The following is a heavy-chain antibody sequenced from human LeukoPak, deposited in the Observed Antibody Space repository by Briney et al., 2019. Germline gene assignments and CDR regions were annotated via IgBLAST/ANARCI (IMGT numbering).Heavy chain of an antibody. V-gene: IGHV1-69*04. J-gene: IGHJ4*02. CDR1: GGTFSSYA. Sequence: SVKVSCKASGGTFSSYAISWVRQAPGQGLEWMGRIIPILGIANYAQKFQGRVTITADKSTSTAYMELSSLRSEDTAVYYCARTYSSSWSYCDSWGQGTLVTVSS. CDR2: IIPILGIA. CDR3: ARTYSSSWSYCDS. D-gene: IGHD6-13*01.